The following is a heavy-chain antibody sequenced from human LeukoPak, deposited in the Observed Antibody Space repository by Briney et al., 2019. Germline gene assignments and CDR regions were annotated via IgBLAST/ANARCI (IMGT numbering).Heavy chain of an antibody. Sequence: GGSLRLSCAASGFTFSSYWMSWVRQAPGKGLEWVANIKQDGSEKYYVDSVKGRFTISRDNSKNTLYLQMNSLRAEDTAVYYCTRDQGDMIVVVIAFPRFDIWGQGTMVTVSS. J-gene: IGHJ3*02. CDR3: TRDQGDMIVVVIAFPRFDI. CDR1: GFTFSSYW. D-gene: IGHD3-22*01. CDR2: IKQDGSEK. V-gene: IGHV3-7*01.